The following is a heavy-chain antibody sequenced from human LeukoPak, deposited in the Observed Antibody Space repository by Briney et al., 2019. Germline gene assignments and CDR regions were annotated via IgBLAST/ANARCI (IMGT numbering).Heavy chain of an antibody. CDR3: AREVQDFGYSSSGDAFDI. D-gene: IGHD6-6*01. V-gene: IGHV3-11*01. Sequence: PGGSLRLSCAASGLTFSDYYMSWIRQAPGKGLEWVSYISSSGSTIYYADSVKGRFTISRDNAKNLLYLQMNSLRAEDTAVYYCAREVQDFGYSSSGDAFDIWGQGTMVTVSS. CDR1: GLTFSDYY. CDR2: ISSSGSTI. J-gene: IGHJ3*02.